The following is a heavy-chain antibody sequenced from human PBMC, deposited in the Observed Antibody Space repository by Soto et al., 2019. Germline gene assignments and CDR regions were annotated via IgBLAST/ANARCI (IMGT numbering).Heavy chain of an antibody. Sequence: EVQLVESGGGLVHPGGSLRLSCATSGFTFSEHYMDWVRQAPGRGLEWIGRSTNKANSYTTIYAASVEGRFTVSRDESQNSLHLQMTSLKTEDTAVYYCARGRASFDYWGQGTLVTVSS. V-gene: IGHV3-72*01. CDR1: GFTFSEHY. CDR2: STNKANSYTT. J-gene: IGHJ4*02. CDR3: ARGRASFDY.